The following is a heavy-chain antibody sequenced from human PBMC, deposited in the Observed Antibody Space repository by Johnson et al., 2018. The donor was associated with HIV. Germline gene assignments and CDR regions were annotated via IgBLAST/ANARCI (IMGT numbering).Heavy chain of an antibody. D-gene: IGHD3-10*01. V-gene: IGHV3-15*01. CDR2: IKSKTDGGTT. Sequence: VQLVESGGGLVKPGGSLRLSCAASGFTFSSYWMSWVRQAPGKGLEWVGRIKSKTDGGTTDYAAPVKGRFTISRDDSKNTLYLQMNSLKTEDTAVYYCTTDRGGSSDAFDIWGQGTMVTVSS. J-gene: IGHJ3*02. CDR3: TTDRGGSSDAFDI. CDR1: GFTFSSYW.